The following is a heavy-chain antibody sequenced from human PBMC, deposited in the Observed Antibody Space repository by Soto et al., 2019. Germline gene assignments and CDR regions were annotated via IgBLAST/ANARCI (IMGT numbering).Heavy chain of an antibody. D-gene: IGHD1-26*01. J-gene: IGHJ4*02. CDR3: AKDRPRSRAGLQTFDY. CDR1: GFTFSSYA. V-gene: IGHV3-23*01. Sequence: PGGSLRLSCATSGFTFSSYAMSWVRQAPGKGLEWVSGISASGGHTYYAPSVKGRFTISRDNSETTLYLQMNSLRAEDTAIYYCAKDRPRSRAGLQTFDYWGQGALVTVSS. CDR2: ISASGGHT.